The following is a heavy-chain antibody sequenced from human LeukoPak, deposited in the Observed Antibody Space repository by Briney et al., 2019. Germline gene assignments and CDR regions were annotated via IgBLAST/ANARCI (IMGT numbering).Heavy chain of an antibody. CDR1: GFTFNRYW. J-gene: IGHJ3*02. D-gene: IGHD5-12*01. V-gene: IGHV3-7*03. CDR2: INQDGSTK. Sequence: PGGSLRLSCAASGFTFNRYWKNWVRQAPGKGLEWVAEINQDGSTKNYVESVKGRFTISRDSAKKSLHLQMNSLRADDTAVYYCARNIGYEALDMWGQGTMVTV. CDR3: ARNIGYEALDM.